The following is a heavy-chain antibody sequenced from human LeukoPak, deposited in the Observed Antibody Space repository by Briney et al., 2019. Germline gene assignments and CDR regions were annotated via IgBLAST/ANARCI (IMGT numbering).Heavy chain of an antibody. CDR3: ARGQDGYVWGSYL. D-gene: IGHD3-16*02. CDR2: IIPIFGTA. CDR1: GDTFSSYA. V-gene: IGHV1-69*13. Sequence: WASVKVSCKASGDTFSSYAISWVRQAPGQGLEWMGGIIPIFGTANYAQRFQGRVTIIADESTSTAYMELSSLRSEDTAVYYCARGQDGYVWGSYLWGQGTLATVSS. J-gene: IGHJ4*02.